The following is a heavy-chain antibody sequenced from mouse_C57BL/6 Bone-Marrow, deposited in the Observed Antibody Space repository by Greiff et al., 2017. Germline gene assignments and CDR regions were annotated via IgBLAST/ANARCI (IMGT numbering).Heavy chain of an antibody. CDR3: ARGGNYGGYYFDY. Sequence: VQLQQSGAELVKPGASVKLSCKASGYTFTTYPIEWMKQNHGQSLEWIGNFHPYNDDTKYNQKFKGKATLTVEKSSSTVYLGLRRLTSEDSAVYYCARGGNYGGYYFDYWGQGTTRTVSS. V-gene: IGHV1-47*01. D-gene: IGHD2-1*01. CDR1: GYTFTTYP. J-gene: IGHJ2*01. CDR2: FHPYNDDT.